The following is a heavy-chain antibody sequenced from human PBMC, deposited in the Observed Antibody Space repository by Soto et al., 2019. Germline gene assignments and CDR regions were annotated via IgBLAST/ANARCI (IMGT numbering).Heavy chain of an antibody. CDR3: ARGLGRDYHDNRGNFHLDF. Sequence: EVQLVESGGGLIHPGGSLRLSCAASGFSVNSNYLTWVRQAPGKGLKWVSVLYSDGRAYYAESVKGRFTISTDNSKNSVYLQMNTLRDEDTAVYYCARGLGRDYHDNRGNFHLDFWGQGTLVTVSS. V-gene: IGHV3-53*01. J-gene: IGHJ4*02. CDR1: GFSVNSNY. D-gene: IGHD3-22*01. CDR2: LYSDGRA.